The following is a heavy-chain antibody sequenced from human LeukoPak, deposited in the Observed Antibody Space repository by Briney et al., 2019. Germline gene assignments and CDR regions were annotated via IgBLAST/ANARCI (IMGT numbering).Heavy chain of an antibody. CDR3: ARVAQWPRGQLDY. D-gene: IGHD6-19*01. V-gene: IGHV4-59*08. CDR1: GGSISNYY. J-gene: IGHJ4*02. Sequence: PSETLSLTCTVSGGSISNYYWSWIRQPPGKGLEWIGYISYSGSTNYNPSLKSRVTISVDTSKNQFSLKLSSVTAADTAVYYCARVAQWPRGQLDYWGQGTLVTVSS. CDR2: ISYSGST.